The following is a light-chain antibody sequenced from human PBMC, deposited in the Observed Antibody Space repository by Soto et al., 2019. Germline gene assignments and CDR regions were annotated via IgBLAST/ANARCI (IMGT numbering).Light chain of an antibody. J-gene: IGKJ1*01. V-gene: IGKV1-39*01. CDR2: TSA. CDR3: QQSYNTPRT. Sequence: VQMTQSPSSLSASVGDRVTITCRTSQPIRQCLNWYQQKPGKAPTLLIYTSANLQTGVPSRFSGSGSGTHFTLTINILQPEDFATDDCQQSYNTPRTFGQGTKVDVK. CDR1: QPIRQC.